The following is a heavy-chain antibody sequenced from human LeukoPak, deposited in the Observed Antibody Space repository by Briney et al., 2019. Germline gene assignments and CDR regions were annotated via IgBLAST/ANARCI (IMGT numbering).Heavy chain of an antibody. V-gene: IGHV3-30*04. CDR1: IFTFSRYP. J-gene: IGHJ4*02. D-gene: IGHD3-10*01. Sequence: PGGSLRLSCAASIFTFSRYPMHWVRQAPGKGLDWVAVISFDGSHKYYADSVKGRFIISRDNSKNTLYLQMYSVRAEDTAVYYCARDSKEWFGELLPLLDYWGQGTLVTVSP. CDR3: ARDSKEWFGELLPLLDY. CDR2: ISFDGSHK.